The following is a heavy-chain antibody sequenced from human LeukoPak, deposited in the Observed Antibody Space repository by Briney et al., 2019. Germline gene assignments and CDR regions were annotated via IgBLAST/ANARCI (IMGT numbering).Heavy chain of an antibody. CDR2: IYYSGST. D-gene: IGHD6-19*01. CDR1: GGSISSYY. Sequence: SETLSLTCTVSGGSISSYYWSWIRQPPGKGLEWIGYIYYSGSTNYNPSLKSRVTISVDTSKNQFSLKLSSVTAADTAVYYCARDSRAGSGWYDYYYYGMDVWGQGTTVTVSS. CDR3: ARDSRAGSGWYDYYYYGMDV. J-gene: IGHJ6*02. V-gene: IGHV4-59*01.